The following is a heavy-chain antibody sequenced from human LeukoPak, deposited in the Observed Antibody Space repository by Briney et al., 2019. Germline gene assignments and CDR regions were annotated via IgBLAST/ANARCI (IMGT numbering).Heavy chain of an antibody. CDR1: GASVTTSY. J-gene: IGHJ5*02. V-gene: IGHV4-59*02. CDR2: IYYSGSP. Sequence: PSETLSLTCTVSGASVTTSYWSWLRQPPGKSPEWIGYIYYSGSPIYSPSLNSRVTISLDTSKNRFSLKLTSMTAADTAVYYCAREGYGSRSRDNWLDPWGQGTLVTVSS. D-gene: IGHD3-10*01. CDR3: AREGYGSRSRDNWLDP.